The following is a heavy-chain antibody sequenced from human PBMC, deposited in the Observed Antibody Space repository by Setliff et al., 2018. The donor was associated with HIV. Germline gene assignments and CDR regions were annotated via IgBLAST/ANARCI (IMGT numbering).Heavy chain of an antibody. D-gene: IGHD5-12*01. CDR3: ARSPLYSGYERYYFDY. J-gene: IGHJ4*02. CDR2: IYHGGTT. V-gene: IGHV4-4*02. CDR1: GDSIGSSSW. Sequence: SETLSLTCAVSGDSIGSSSWWSWVRQAPGKGLEWIGEIYHGGTTKYNPSLKSRVTISLDRSKTQFSLKLSSVTAADTAVYYCARSPLYSGYERYYFDYWGQGTLVTVSS.